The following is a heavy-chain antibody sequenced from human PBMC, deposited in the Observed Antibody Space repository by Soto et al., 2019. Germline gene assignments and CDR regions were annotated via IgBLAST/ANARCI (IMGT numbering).Heavy chain of an antibody. J-gene: IGHJ6*02. CDR3: ARVGIVPYYYYGMDV. V-gene: IGHV1-69*13. CDR2: IIPIFGTA. D-gene: IGHD2-21*01. Sequence: SVKVSCKASGVTFSSYAISWVRQAPVQGLEWMGGIIPIFGTANYAQKFQGRVTITADESTSTAYMELSSLRSEDTAVYYCARVGIVPYYYYGMDVWGQGTTVTVSS. CDR1: GVTFSSYA.